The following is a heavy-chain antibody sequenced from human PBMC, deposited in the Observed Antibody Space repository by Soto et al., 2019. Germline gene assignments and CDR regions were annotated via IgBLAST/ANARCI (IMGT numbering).Heavy chain of an antibody. CDR3: ARGDQWELPGY. D-gene: IGHD1-26*01. CDR1: GFTFSSYS. CDR2: ISSSSSYI. V-gene: IGHV3-21*01. J-gene: IGHJ4*02. Sequence: GGSLRLSCAASGFTFSSYSMNWVRQAPGKGLEWVSSISSSSSYIYYADSVKGRFTISRDNAKNSLYLQMNSLRAEDTAVYYCARGDQWELPGYWGQGTLVTVSS.